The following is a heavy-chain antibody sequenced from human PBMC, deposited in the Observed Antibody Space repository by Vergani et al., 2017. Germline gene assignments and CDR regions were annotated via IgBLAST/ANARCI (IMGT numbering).Heavy chain of an antibody. J-gene: IGHJ2*01. CDR1: GFTFDDYA. V-gene: IGHV3-9*01. D-gene: IGHD6-13*01. CDR3: VKDIAASGNYWYFDL. CDR2: ISWNSDSI. Sequence: DVQLVESGGGLVQPGRSLRLSCAASGFTFDDYAMHWVRQAPGKGLDWVSGISWNSDSIAYADSVKGRFTIARDNAKNSLYLQMNSLRAEDTALYYCVKDIAASGNYWYFDLWGRGTLVTVSS.